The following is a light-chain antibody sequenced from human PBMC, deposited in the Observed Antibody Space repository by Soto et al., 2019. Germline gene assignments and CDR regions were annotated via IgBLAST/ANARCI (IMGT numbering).Light chain of an antibody. V-gene: IGKV1-39*01. CDR3: QHYNSYGT. CDR1: QSISSY. Sequence: DIQMTQSPSSLSASVVDRVTITCRASQSISSYLNWYQQKPGEAPKLLIYAASSLQSGVPSRFSGSGSGTEFTLTISSLQPDDFATYYCQHYNSYGTFGQGTKVDIK. CDR2: AAS. J-gene: IGKJ1*01.